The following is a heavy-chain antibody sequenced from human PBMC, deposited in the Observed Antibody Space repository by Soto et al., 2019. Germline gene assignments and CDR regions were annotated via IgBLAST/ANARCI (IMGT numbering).Heavy chain of an antibody. CDR1: GGSINNYY. Sequence: SETLSLTCTVSGGSINNYYWSWIRQPPGKGLEWIGYSGNTDYNPSLKSRVTISVDTSKNQFSLKLTSVTAADTAVYYCARDKIPGLFDYWGQGTLVTVS. CDR3: ARDKIPGLFDY. V-gene: IGHV4-59*12. D-gene: IGHD2-21*01. CDR2: SGNT. J-gene: IGHJ4*02.